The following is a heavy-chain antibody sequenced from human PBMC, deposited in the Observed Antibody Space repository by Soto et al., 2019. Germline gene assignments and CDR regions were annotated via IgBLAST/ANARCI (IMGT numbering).Heavy chain of an antibody. CDR3: AREGGRAAYCGGDCYSGGHYFDY. CDR1: GFTVSSNY. J-gene: IGHJ4*02. D-gene: IGHD2-21*02. CDR2: IYSGGST. Sequence: EVQLVESGGGLIQPGGSLRLSCAASGFTVSSNYMSWVRQAPGKGLEWVSVIYSGGSTYYADSVKGRFTISRDNSKNTLCHQMKSVRAEDTAVYYCAREGGRAAYCGGDCYSGGHYFDYWGQGTLVTVSS. V-gene: IGHV3-53*01.